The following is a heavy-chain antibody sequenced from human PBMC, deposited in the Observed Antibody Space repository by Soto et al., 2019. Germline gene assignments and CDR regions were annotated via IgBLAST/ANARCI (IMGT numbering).Heavy chain of an antibody. CDR1: GYSVSSDGYF. D-gene: IGHD1-26*01. CDR2: ISYTGDT. V-gene: IGHV4-61*08. J-gene: IGHJ4*02. CDR3: ARIVVGVTMDY. Sequence: QVQLREAGPGLLKPSETLSLTCTVSGYSVSSDGYFWTWVRQPPGKGLEWIAYISYTGDTNYNPSLKSRVTISVDTSRNQFSLKVRSVSAADTAMYFCARIVVGVTMDYWGQGTLVTVSS.